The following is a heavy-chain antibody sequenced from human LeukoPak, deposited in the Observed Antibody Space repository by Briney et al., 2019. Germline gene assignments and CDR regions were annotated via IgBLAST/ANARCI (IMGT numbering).Heavy chain of an antibody. CDR2: INQDGTEK. V-gene: IGHV3-7*01. J-gene: IGHJ4*02. CDR1: GFTFTTYW. D-gene: IGHD3-10*01. Sequence: GGSLRLSCAASGFTFTTYWMSWVRQLPGKGLEWVANINQDGTEKYYVDSVKGRVTISRDNAKNSLDLQMNSLRAEDTAVYYCARDGESYDYGSGSYGAYWGQGALVTVSS. CDR3: ARDGESYDYGSGSYGAY.